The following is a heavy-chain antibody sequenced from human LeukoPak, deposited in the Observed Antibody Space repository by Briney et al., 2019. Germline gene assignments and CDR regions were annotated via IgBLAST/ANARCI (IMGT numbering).Heavy chain of an antibody. CDR2: IYYSAST. Sequence: SQTLSLTCTVSGGSISSGSYYWSWIRPHPGKGLEWIGYIYYSASTYYNPSLKSRVTISVDTSKNQFSLKLSSVTAADTAVYYCARGRPLDAFDIWGQGTMVTVSS. J-gene: IGHJ3*02. V-gene: IGHV4-31*03. CDR3: ARGRPLDAFDI. CDR1: GGSISSGSYY.